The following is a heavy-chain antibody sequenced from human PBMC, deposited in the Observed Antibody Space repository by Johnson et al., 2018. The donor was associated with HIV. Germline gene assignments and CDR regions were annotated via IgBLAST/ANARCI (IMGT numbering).Heavy chain of an antibody. J-gene: IGHJ3*02. D-gene: IGHD3-22*01. Sequence: VQLVESGGGLVQPGGSQRLSCAASGFTFSSYWMSWVRQAPGKGLEWVANIKQDGSEKYYGDSVKGRFTISRDNSKNTLYLQMNSLRAEDTAVYYCARENSSGYHDAFDIWGQGTLVTVSS. CDR2: IKQDGSEK. CDR1: GFTFSSYW. V-gene: IGHV3-7*01. CDR3: ARENSSGYHDAFDI.